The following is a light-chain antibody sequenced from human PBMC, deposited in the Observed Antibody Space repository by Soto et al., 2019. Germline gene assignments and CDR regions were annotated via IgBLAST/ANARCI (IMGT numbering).Light chain of an antibody. CDR3: QQDDTCPIT. Sequence: DIHMTQSPSSLSASVGERVTITCRASQSVSNWLAWYQQKSGKAPKLLIYDVSSLQSGVPSRFSGSGFGTDFTLTISSLQPEDFATYYCQQDDTCPITFGQGTRLEI. CDR1: QSVSNW. J-gene: IGKJ5*01. V-gene: IGKV1-12*01. CDR2: DVS.